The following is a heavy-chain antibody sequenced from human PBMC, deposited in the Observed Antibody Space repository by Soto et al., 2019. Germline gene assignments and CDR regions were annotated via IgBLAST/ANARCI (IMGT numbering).Heavy chain of an antibody. D-gene: IGHD2-2*01. CDR1: GFTFDDYA. CDR2: ISWNSGSI. J-gene: IGHJ6*02. CDR3: AKDIRDCSSTSCYLYYYYGMDV. V-gene: IGHV3-9*01. Sequence: SLRLSCAASGFTFDDYAIHWVRQAPGKGLEWFSGISWNSGSIGYADSVKGRFTISRDNAKNSLYLQMNSLRAEDTALYYCAKDIRDCSSTSCYLYYYYGMDVWGQGTTVTVYS.